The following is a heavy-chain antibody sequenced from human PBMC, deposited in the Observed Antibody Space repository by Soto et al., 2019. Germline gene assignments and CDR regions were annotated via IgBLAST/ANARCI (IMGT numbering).Heavy chain of an antibody. CDR2: ISSSSSTI. D-gene: IGHD4-17*01. V-gene: IGHV3-48*01. Sequence: EVQLVESGGGLVQPGGSLRLSCAASGFTFSSYSMNWVRQAPGKGLEWVSYISSSSSTIYYADSVKGRFTISRDNAKNSLSLQMNSLRADDTAGYYCARAYYVDYYYYYGMYLWFQGTTVTVSS. CDR1: GFTFSSYS. J-gene: IGHJ6*02. CDR3: ARAYYVDYYYYYGMYL.